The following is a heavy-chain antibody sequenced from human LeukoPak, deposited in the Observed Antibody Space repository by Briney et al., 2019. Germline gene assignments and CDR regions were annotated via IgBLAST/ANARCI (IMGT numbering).Heavy chain of an antibody. J-gene: IGHJ4*02. D-gene: IGHD3-10*01. V-gene: IGHV4-39*01. CDR1: GGSVSSSGYY. CDR3: ARRAITVAPYYFDY. CDR2: IHYNGGT. Sequence: PSETLSLTCTVSGGSVSSSGYYWGWIRQPPGKGLEWIGTIHYNGGTYYNPSLKGRVTISIDTSKNRFSLQLSSVAAADTAVYFCARRAITVAPYYFDYWGQGTLVTVSS.